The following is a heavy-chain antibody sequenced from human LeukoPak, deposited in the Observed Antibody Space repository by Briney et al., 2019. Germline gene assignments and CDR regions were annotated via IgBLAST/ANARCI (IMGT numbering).Heavy chain of an antibody. CDR1: GFTFSSYA. CDR3: AKVAHYYGSGSYYEYYFDY. Sequence: GGSLRLSCAASGFTFSSYAMSWVRRAPGKGLEWVSAISSSGGSTSYADSVKGRFTISRDNSKNTLYLQMNSLRAEDTAVYYCAKVAHYYGSGSYYEYYFDYWGQGTLVTVSS. D-gene: IGHD3-10*01. V-gene: IGHV3-23*01. J-gene: IGHJ4*02. CDR2: ISSSGGST.